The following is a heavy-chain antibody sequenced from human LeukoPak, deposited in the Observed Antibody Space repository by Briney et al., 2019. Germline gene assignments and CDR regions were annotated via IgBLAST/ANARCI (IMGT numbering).Heavy chain of an antibody. Sequence: ASVKVSCKASGYTFTSYAMNWVRQAPGQGLEWMGWINTNTGNPTYAQGFTGRFVFSLDTSVSTAYLQISSLKAEDTAVYYCARSYSSSWYGESDWFDPWGQGTLVTVSS. CDR3: ARSYSSSWYGESDWFDP. CDR2: INTNTGNP. J-gene: IGHJ5*02. V-gene: IGHV7-4-1*02. CDR1: GYTFTSYA. D-gene: IGHD6-13*01.